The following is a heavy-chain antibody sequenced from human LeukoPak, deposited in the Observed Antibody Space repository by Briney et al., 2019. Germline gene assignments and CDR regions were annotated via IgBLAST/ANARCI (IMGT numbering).Heavy chain of an antibody. CDR3: ARAEGYGGELDS. V-gene: IGHV3-30*02. CDR1: GFTFSSYW. J-gene: IGHJ4*02. Sequence: GGSLRLSCAASGFTFSSYWMHWVRQAPGKGLEWVAFIRYDGSNKYYADSVKGRFTISRENSKNRLYLQMNSLRAEDTAVYYCARAEGYGGELDSWGQGTLVTVSS. CDR2: IRYDGSNK. D-gene: IGHD4-23*01.